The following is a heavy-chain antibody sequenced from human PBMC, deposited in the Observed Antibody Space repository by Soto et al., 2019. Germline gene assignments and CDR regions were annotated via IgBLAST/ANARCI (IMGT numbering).Heavy chain of an antibody. CDR2: INHSAST. J-gene: IGHJ3*02. CDR3: ARGPGYYDILTGYYNSAFDI. D-gene: IGHD3-9*01. Sequence: SETLSLTCAVYGGSFSGYYWSWIRQPPGKGLEWIGEINHSASTNYNPSLKSRVTISVDTSKNQFSLKLSSVTAADTAVYYCARGPGYYDILTGYYNSAFDIWGQGTMVTVSS. V-gene: IGHV4-34*01. CDR1: GGSFSGYY.